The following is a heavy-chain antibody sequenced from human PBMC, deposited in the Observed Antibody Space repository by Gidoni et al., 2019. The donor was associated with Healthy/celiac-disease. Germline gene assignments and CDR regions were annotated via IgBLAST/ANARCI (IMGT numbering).Heavy chain of an antibody. J-gene: IGHJ6*02. CDR3: ARDPDTHYYDSSGYRSYYYGMDV. V-gene: IGHV3-74*01. CDR2: INSDGSNT. D-gene: IGHD3-22*01. CDR1: GFTFSSSC. Sequence: EVHLVESGGGLVQPGGSLRLSCAASGFTFSSSCMHWFSQAPGKGLVWVSRINSDGSNTSYADTVKGRFTISRDNAKNTLYLQMNSLRAEDTAVYYCARDPDTHYYDSSGYRSYYYGMDVWGQGTTVTVSS.